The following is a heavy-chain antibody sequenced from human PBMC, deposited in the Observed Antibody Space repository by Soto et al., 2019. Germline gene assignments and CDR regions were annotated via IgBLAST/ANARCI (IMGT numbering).Heavy chain of an antibody. J-gene: IGHJ4*02. CDR1: GGSISSYY. Sequence: SETLSLTCTVSGGSISSYYWSWIRQPPGKGLEWIGDINHSGSTNYNPSLKSRVTISVDTSKNQFSLKLSSVTAADTAVYYCARLSSSWYSSSRAFDYWGQGTLVTVSS. CDR2: INHSGST. CDR3: ARLSSSWYSSSRAFDY. D-gene: IGHD6-13*01. V-gene: IGHV4-59*12.